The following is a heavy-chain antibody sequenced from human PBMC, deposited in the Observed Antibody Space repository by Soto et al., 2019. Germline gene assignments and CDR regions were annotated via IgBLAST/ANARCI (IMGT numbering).Heavy chain of an antibody. D-gene: IGHD3-3*01. Sequence: GGSLRLSCTASGFTFGDYAMSWFRQAPGKGLEWVGFIRSKAYGGTTEYAASVKGRFTISRDDSKSIAYLQMNSLKTEDTAVYYCTRDFGFLEWLSDAFDIWGQGTMVTVSS. CDR2: IRSKAYGGTT. CDR1: GFTFGDYA. V-gene: IGHV3-49*03. J-gene: IGHJ3*02. CDR3: TRDFGFLEWLSDAFDI.